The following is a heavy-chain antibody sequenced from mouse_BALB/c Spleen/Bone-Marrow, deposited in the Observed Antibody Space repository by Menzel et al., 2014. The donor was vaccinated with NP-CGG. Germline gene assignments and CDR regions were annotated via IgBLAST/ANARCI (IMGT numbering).Heavy chain of an antibody. CDR2: ISSGSSTI. V-gene: IGHV5-17*02. CDR1: GFTFSSFG. CDR3: ARDEDYAMDY. Sequence: DVKRVGSGGGLVQPGGSRKLSCAASGFTFSSFGMHWVRQAPEKGLEWVAYISSGSSTIYYADTVKGRFTISRDNPMNTLFLQMTSLRSEDTAMYYCARDEDYAMDYWGQATSANVSS. J-gene: IGHJ4*01.